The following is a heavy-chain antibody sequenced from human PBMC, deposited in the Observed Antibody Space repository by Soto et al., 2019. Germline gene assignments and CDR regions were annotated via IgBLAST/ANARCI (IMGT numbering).Heavy chain of an antibody. CDR2: ISPHSGGP. CDR3: AREEQTGANYYLDY. Sequence: QVRLVQSGAEVKKAGASVKVSCKASGYPFTGYYIHWVRQAPGQGLEWMGSISPHSGGPNYAQRFQGRVTMTRDTSMTTVYMEMSGLTSDDTAVYYCAREEQTGANYYLDYWGQGTLVTVSS. V-gene: IGHV1-2*02. D-gene: IGHD7-27*01. CDR1: GYPFTGYY. J-gene: IGHJ4*02.